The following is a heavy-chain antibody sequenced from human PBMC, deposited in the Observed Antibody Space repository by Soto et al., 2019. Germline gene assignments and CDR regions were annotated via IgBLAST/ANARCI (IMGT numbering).Heavy chain of an antibody. D-gene: IGHD3-22*01. V-gene: IGHV3-33*01. CDR2: IWYDGSNK. CDR1: EFTFSNYG. J-gene: IGHJ4*02. Sequence: GGSLRLSCAASEFTFSNYGMHWVRQAPGKGLEWVALIWYDGSNKYYADSVKGRFTISRDNSKNTLYLQMNSLRAEDTAVYYCARGDSPDPFRYWGQGTLVTLSS. CDR3: ARGDSPDPFRY.